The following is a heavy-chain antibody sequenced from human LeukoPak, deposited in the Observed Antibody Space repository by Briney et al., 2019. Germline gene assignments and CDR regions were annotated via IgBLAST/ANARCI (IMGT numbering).Heavy chain of an antibody. Sequence: GGSLRLSCSVSGFKFADYDMSWLRQAPGKGLEWVGFIRNTVYGGTIKYAAAVKGRFTISRDDSKSIAYLQMNSLQSEDTAVYFCSRSTWRYTMDVRGQGTTVTVSS. CDR2: IRNTVYGGTI. CDR3: SRSTWRYTMDV. D-gene: IGHD5-24*01. J-gene: IGHJ6*02. CDR1: GFKFADYD. V-gene: IGHV3-49*03.